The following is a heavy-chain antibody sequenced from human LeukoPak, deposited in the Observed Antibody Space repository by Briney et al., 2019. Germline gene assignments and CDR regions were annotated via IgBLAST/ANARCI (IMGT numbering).Heavy chain of an antibody. V-gene: IGHV4-61*02. D-gene: IGHD4-17*01. CDR2: IYTSGST. CDR1: GGSISSGSYY. J-gene: IGHJ5*02. CDR3: AGMTTAKRTNWFDP. Sequence: PSQTPSLTCTVSGGSISSGSYYWSWIRQPAGKGLEWIGRIYTSGSTNYNPSLKSRVTISVDTSKNQFSLKLSSVTAADTAVYYCAGMTTAKRTNWFDPWGQGTLVTVSS.